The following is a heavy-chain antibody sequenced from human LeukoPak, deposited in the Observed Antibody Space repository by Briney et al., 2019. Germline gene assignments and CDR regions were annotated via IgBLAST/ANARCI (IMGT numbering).Heavy chain of an antibody. CDR2: ISSSGYTT. CDR3: VRDHYDSSGHYWEYYFNY. Sequence: GGSLRLSCAVSGFTLNDYYMSWLRQAPGKGLEWVSYISSSGYTTYYADSVKGRFTISRDNAKSSLYLQMNNLRAEDTAVYYCVRDHYDSSGHYWEYYFNYWGQGTLVTVSS. CDR1: GFTLNDYY. V-gene: IGHV3-11*01. J-gene: IGHJ4*02. D-gene: IGHD3-22*01.